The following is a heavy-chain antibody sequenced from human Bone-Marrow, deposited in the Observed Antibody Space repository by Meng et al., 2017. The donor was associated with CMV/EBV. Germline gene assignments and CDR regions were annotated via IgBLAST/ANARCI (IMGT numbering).Heavy chain of an antibody. D-gene: IGHD1-26*01. CDR3: ARGRVGASRRAFDC. Sequence: SVKVSCKASGGTFSSYTISWVRQAPGQGLEWMGGISPIFGTANYAQKFQGRVTITTDESTSTAYMELSSLRSEDTAVYYCARGRVGASRRAFDCWGQGTMVTVSS. J-gene: IGHJ3*01. CDR1: GGTFSSYT. CDR2: ISPIFGTA. V-gene: IGHV1-69*05.